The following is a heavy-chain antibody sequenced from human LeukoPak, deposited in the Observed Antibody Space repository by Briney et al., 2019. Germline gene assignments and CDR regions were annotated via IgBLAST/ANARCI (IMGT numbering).Heavy chain of an antibody. CDR3: ARGRRYYGSGSYTVYYYYYMDV. V-gene: IGHV4-34*01. CDR2: INHSRST. CDR1: GVSFSGYY. D-gene: IGHD3-10*01. Sequence: SETLSLTCAVYGVSFSGYYWSWIRQPPGKGLEWSGEINHSRSTNYNPSRKRRVTISLDTSKNQFSLKLSSVTAADTAVYYCARGRRYYGSGSYTVYYYYYMDVWGKGTTVTVSS. J-gene: IGHJ6*03.